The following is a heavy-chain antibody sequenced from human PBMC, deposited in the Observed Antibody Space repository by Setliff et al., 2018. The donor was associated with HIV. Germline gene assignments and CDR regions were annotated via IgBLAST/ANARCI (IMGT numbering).Heavy chain of an antibody. CDR2: IYYTGST. D-gene: IGHD3-10*01. V-gene: IGHV4-31*03. CDR1: GGSISSGDYY. J-gene: IGHJ4*02. CDR3: ARAPFYYGSGSYQTVDY. Sequence: PSETLSLTCTVSGGSISSGDYYWSWIRQHPRKGLEWIGYIYYTGSTYYNPPLKSRVTTSVDTSKNQFSLKLSSVTAADTAVYYCARAPFYYGSGSYQTVDYWGQGTLVTV.